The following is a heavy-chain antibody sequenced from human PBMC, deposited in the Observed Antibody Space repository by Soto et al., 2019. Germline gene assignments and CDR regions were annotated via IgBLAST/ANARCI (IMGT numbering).Heavy chain of an antibody. D-gene: IGHD2-2*02. J-gene: IGHJ4*02. Sequence: ASVKVSCKASGYTFTSYYMHWVRQAPGQGLEWMGIINPSGGSTSYAQKFQGRVTMTRDTSTSTVYMELSSLRSEDTAVYYCARVRGYCSSTSCYTSSGIDYWGQGTLVTVSS. V-gene: IGHV1-46*01. CDR2: INPSGGST. CDR3: ARVRGYCSSTSCYTSSGIDY. CDR1: GYTFTSYY.